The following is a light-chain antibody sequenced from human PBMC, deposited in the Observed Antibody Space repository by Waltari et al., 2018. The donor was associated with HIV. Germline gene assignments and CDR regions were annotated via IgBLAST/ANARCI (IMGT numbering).Light chain of an antibody. V-gene: IGLV1-47*01. J-gene: IGLJ2*01. CDR3: VAWDDTLSGPV. CDR2: RNG. CDR1: SSNIGSNY. Sequence: QSLLTQSPSASGTPGQRVTISCSGSSSNIGSNYVYWYQQLPGTAPKLLIYRNGQWPSGGPDRVSASKSGTSASLDISGLRSEDETDYYCVAWDDTLSGPVFGGGTKLTVL.